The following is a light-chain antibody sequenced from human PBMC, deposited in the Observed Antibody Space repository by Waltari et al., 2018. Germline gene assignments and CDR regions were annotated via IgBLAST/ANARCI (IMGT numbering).Light chain of an antibody. CDR2: GAT. V-gene: IGKV1-39*01. J-gene: IGKJ2*01. Sequence: DIQLTKSPSSRSELVGDGVPITCRASQSIDTFLNWYQQRPGKAPKVLIYGATTLQSGVPSRFSGSGSGTHFTLTISSLQPDDFATYFCQQSHTMLYTFGQGTKLEIK. CDR1: QSIDTF. CDR3: QQSHTMLYT.